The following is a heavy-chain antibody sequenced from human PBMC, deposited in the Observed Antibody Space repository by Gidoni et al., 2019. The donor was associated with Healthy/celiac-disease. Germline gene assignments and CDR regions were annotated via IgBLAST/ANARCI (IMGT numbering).Heavy chain of an antibody. CDR1: GGSIRSSSYY. Sequence: QLQLQESGPGLVKPSETLSLTCTVSGGSIRSSSYYWGGIRQPPGKGLERIGSIYYSWSTYYNPSLKSRVTITVDTSKTQFSLKLSSVTAADTAVYYCARLGGRDTMTRPVDYWGQGTLVTVSS. D-gene: IGHD3-22*01. CDR2: IYYSWST. J-gene: IGHJ4*02. CDR3: ARLGGRDTMTRPVDY. V-gene: IGHV4-39*01.